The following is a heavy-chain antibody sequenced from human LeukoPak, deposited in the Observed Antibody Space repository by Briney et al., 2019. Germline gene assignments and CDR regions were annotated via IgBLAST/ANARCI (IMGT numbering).Heavy chain of an antibody. J-gene: IGHJ4*02. V-gene: IGHV4-34*01. D-gene: IGHD5-18*01. CDR2: INDGGST. Sequence: SETLSLTCAVYGGSFTKHQWSWIRQPPGKGLEWIGAINDGGSTNYNPSLKSRVTISVDTSKNQFSLKLSSVTAADTAVYYCARDPGYSYGSPYFDYWGQGTLVTVSS. CDR1: GGSFTKHQ. CDR3: ARDPGYSYGSPYFDY.